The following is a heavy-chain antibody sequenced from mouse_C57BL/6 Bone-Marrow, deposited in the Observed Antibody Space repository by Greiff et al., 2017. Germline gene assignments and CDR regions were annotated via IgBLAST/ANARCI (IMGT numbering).Heavy chain of an antibody. CDR2: ISNGGGST. CDR3: ASPDGYYAMDY. D-gene: IGHD2-3*01. J-gene: IGHJ4*01. Sequence: EVMLVESGGGLVQPGGSLKLSCAASGFTFSDYYMYWVRQTPEKRLEWVAYISNGGGSTYYPDTVKGRFTISRDNAKNTLYLQMSRLKSENTAMYYCASPDGYYAMDYWGQGTSVTVSS. V-gene: IGHV5-12*01. CDR1: GFTFSDYY.